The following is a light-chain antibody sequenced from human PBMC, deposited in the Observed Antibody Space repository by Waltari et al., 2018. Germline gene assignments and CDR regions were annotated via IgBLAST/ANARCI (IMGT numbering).Light chain of an antibody. V-gene: IGLV2-8*01. CDR2: EVS. J-gene: IGLJ2*01. CDR3: SSYVGNNNLI. CDR1: SSDVGGYTS. Sequence: QSALTQPPSASGSPGQPVTLPCPGTSSDVGGYTSVSWYQQHPGKAPNLMIYEVSKRPSGVPDRCSGSKSGNTASLTVSGLQAEDEADYYCSSYVGNNNLIFGGGTKLTVL.